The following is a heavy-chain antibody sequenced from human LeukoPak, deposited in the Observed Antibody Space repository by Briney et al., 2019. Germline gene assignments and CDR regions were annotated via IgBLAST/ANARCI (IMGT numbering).Heavy chain of an antibody. V-gene: IGHV4-30-2*01. D-gene: IGHD3-10*01. CDR1: GGSISSGGYS. CDR2: IYHSGST. Sequence: SETLSLTCAVSGGSISSGGYSWSWIRQPPGKGLEWIGYIYHSGSTYHNPSLKSRVTISVDRSKNQFSLKLSSVTAADTAVYYCARESSGSVYHWGQGTLVTVSS. CDR3: ARESSGSVYH. J-gene: IGHJ5*02.